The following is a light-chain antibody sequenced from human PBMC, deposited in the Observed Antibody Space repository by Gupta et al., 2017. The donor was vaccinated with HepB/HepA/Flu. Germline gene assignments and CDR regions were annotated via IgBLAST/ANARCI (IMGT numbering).Light chain of an antibody. Sequence: SLRTQPPSVSDAPGQRVTISCHGFRSNIGTGYDVHWYQQLPGTAPKLLIYGNSNRPSGVPDRFSGSKSGTSASLAITGLQAEDEADYYCQSYDSSLSRSVFGGGTKLTVL. V-gene: IGLV1-40*01. J-gene: IGLJ2*01. CDR2: GNS. CDR1: RSNIGTGYD. CDR3: QSYDSSLSRSV.